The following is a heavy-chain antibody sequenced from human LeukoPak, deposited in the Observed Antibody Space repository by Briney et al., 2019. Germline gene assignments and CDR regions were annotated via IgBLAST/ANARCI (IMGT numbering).Heavy chain of an antibody. J-gene: IGHJ4*02. V-gene: IGHV3-21*01. CDR3: ARDRRGYSYGLDY. Sequence: GGSLRLSCAASGFTFSSYSTNWVRQAPGKGLEWVSCISSTSSYIYYADSVKGRFTISRDNTKNSLYLRMNSLRAEDTAVYYCARDRRGYSYGLDYWGQGTLITVSS. D-gene: IGHD5-18*01. CDR2: ISSTSSYI. CDR1: GFTFSSYS.